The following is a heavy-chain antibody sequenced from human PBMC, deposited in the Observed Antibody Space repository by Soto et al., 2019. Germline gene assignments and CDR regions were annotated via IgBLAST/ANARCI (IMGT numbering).Heavy chain of an antibody. V-gene: IGHV3-48*02. J-gene: IGHJ6*02. D-gene: IGHD1-26*01. CDR1: GFTISTYH. CDR2: ISTDLRAL. CDR3: TRDGRRGYDMDV. Sequence: LRLSFAASGFTISTYHLNWVRQAPGKGLEWVSYISTDLRALYYADSVRGRFTISRDNAKNSLYLQMTSLRDEDTGVYYCTRDGRRGYDMDVWGQGTTVTVSS.